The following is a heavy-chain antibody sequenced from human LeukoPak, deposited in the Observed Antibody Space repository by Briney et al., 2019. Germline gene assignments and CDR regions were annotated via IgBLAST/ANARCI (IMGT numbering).Heavy chain of an antibody. D-gene: IGHD5-12*01. J-gene: IGHJ4*02. V-gene: IGHV1-69*04. CDR1: GGTFSSYA. CDR2: IIPILGIA. Sequence: VASVKVSCKASGGTFSSYAISWVRQAPGQGLEWMGRIIPILGIANYAQKFQGRVTITADKSTSTAYMELSSLRSEDTAVYYCARGSGYSGYDLDYWGQGTLVTVSS. CDR3: ARGSGYSGYDLDY.